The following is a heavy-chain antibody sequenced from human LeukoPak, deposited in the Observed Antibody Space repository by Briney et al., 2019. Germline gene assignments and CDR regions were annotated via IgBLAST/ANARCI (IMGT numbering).Heavy chain of an antibody. CDR1: GFTFSSYW. CDR2: IASDGSST. CDR3: VRDRGFGNGFDI. Sequence: GGSLRLSCAASGFTFSSYWMNWVRQAPGKGLVWVSRIASDGSSTTYADSVKGRFSISRDNAKNTLYLQMNSLRTEDTAVYYCVRDRGFGNGFDIWGQGTMVTASS. D-gene: IGHD3-16*01. J-gene: IGHJ3*02. V-gene: IGHV3-74*01.